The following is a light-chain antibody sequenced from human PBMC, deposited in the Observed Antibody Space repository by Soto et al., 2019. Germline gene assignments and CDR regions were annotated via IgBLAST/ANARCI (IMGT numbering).Light chain of an antibody. CDR1: QSVSSY. Sequence: EIVLTQSPATLSLSPGERATLSCRASQSVSSYLAWYQQKPFQAPRLLIYDASNRATGITARFSGSGSGTDFNITISSLEHEDFAVYYCQQHSNWPPWTFGQGTKVEIK. V-gene: IGKV3-11*01. CDR3: QQHSNWPPWT. CDR2: DAS. J-gene: IGKJ1*01.